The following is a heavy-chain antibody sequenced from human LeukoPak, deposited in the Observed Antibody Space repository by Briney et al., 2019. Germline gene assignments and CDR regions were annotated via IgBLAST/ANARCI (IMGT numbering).Heavy chain of an antibody. CDR3: AKASVVITSNFDY. CDR1: GFTFSSYA. D-gene: IGHD3-22*01. J-gene: IGHJ4*02. CDR2: ISGSDGST. Sequence: PGGSLRLSCAASGFTFSSYAMSWVRQAPGKGLEWVSAISGSDGSTYYADSVKGRFTISRDDSKNTLYLQMNSLRAEDTAVYYCAKASVVITSNFDYWGQGTLVTVSS. V-gene: IGHV3-23*01.